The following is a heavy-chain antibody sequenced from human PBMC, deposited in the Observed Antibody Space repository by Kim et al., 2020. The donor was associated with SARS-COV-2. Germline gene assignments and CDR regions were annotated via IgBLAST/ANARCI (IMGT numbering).Heavy chain of an antibody. V-gene: IGHV4-59*01. J-gene: IGHJ5*02. CDR2: IYYSGST. D-gene: IGHD1-26*01. CDR3: ARQFRIGGRWFDP. Sequence: SETLSLTCTVSGGSISSYYWSWIRQPPGKGLEWIGYIYYSGSTNYNPSLKSRVTISVDTSKNQFSLKLSSVTAADTAVYYCARQFRIGGRWFDPWGQGTLVTVSS. CDR1: GGSISSYY.